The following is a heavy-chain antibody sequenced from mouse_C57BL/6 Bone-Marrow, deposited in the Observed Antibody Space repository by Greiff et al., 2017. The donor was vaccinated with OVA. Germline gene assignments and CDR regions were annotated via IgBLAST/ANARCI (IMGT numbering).Heavy chain of an antibody. Sequence: QVQLQQPGAELVKPGASVKLSCKASGYTFTSYWMPWVKQRPGQGLEWIGMIHPNSGSTNYTEKFKSKATLTVDKSSSTAYMQLSRLTSEDSAVYYCARGSGRGFDYWGQGTTLTVSS. CDR3: ARGSGRGFDY. CDR1: GYTFTSYW. CDR2: IHPNSGST. J-gene: IGHJ2*01. D-gene: IGHD1-1*02. V-gene: IGHV1-64*01.